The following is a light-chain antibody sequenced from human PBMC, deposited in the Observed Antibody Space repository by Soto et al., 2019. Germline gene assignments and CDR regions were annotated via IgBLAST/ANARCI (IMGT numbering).Light chain of an antibody. Sequence: EIVLTQSPGTLSLSPGERATLSCRASQSVSSSYLAWYQQKPGQAPRLLIYATSSRATGIPDRFSGSGSGTDFTLAISRLEPEDFAVYYCQQCGSSPSFGQGTKMELK. CDR3: QQCGSSPS. CDR1: QSVSSSY. V-gene: IGKV3-20*01. J-gene: IGKJ1*01. CDR2: ATS.